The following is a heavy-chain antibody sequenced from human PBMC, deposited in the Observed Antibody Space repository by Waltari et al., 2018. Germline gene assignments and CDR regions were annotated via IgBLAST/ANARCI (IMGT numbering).Heavy chain of an antibody. D-gene: IGHD5-18*01. J-gene: IGHJ4*02. CDR3: AKGIQLWLPFFPY. Sequence: EVQLVESGGGLVQPGRSLSLSCAASGFTFEDSSMPRVRQAPGKGLEWVSGISWNSGSIGYADSVKGRFTISRDNAKNSLYLQMNSLRAEDTALYYCAKGIQLWLPFFPYWGQGTLVTVSS. V-gene: IGHV3-9*01. CDR2: ISWNSGSI. CDR1: GFTFEDSS.